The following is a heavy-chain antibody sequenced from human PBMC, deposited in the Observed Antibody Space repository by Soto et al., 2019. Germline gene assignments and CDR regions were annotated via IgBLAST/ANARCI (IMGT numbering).Heavy chain of an antibody. CDR2: IYWDGDK. Sequence: QITLKESGPTLVKPTQTLTLTCTFSGFSLSTSGVGVGWIRQPPGKALEWLALIYWDGDKRYSPSLKSRPTITKDPSQHHLVLTMPNMDSVDTAPYYCSHRHGVRGWEWGQRTLVTVSS. CDR1: GFSLSTSGVG. CDR3: SHRHGVRGWE. V-gene: IGHV2-5*02. D-gene: IGHD3-10*01. J-gene: IGHJ4*02.